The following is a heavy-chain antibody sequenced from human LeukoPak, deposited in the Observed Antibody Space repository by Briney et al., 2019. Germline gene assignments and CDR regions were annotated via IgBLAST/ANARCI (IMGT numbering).Heavy chain of an antibody. Sequence: PGGSLRLSCAASGFTVSSRNMNWVRQAPGKGLEWVSYISSSGSTIYYADSVKGRFTISRDNAKNSLYLQMNSLRAEDTAVYYCARIMQSGSYYYYYYGMDVWGQGTTVTVSS. CDR1: GFTVSSRN. CDR2: ISSSGSTI. J-gene: IGHJ6*02. D-gene: IGHD1-26*01. V-gene: IGHV3-48*04. CDR3: ARIMQSGSYYYYYYGMDV.